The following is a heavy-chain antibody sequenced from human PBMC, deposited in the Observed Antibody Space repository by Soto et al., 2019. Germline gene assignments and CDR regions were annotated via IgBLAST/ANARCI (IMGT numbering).Heavy chain of an antibody. CDR2: IIPIFGTA. CDR3: ARDSGGTTVAFGMDV. CDR1: GGTFSSYA. V-gene: IGHV1-69*01. Sequence: QVQLVQSWAEVKKPGSSVKVSCKASGGTFSSYAISWVRQAPGQGLEWMGGIIPIFGTANYAQKFQGRVTITADESTSTAYMELSSMISEDTGVYYWARDSGGTTVAFGMDVWGQGTTVTVSS. J-gene: IGHJ6*01. D-gene: IGHD4-17*01.